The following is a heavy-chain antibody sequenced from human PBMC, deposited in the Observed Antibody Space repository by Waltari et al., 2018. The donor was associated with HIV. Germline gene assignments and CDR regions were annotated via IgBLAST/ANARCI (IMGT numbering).Heavy chain of an antibody. D-gene: IGHD6-19*01. J-gene: IGHJ4*02. CDR3: ARGGQYDSVWTSFFFDY. CDR2: IKPDTGGT. CDR1: GYTFTDYF. Sequence: QVQLVQSGAEVKKPGASLKVSCKASGYTFTDYFIHWVRHAPGPGLEWRRWIKPDTGGTKFAQRFQGRVTMTRDTSISTAYFDLSSVRSDDTAVYFCARGGQYDSVWTSFFFDYGGQGTLVTVS. V-gene: IGHV1-2*02.